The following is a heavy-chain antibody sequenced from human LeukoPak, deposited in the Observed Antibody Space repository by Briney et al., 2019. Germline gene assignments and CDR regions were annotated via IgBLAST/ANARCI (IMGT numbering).Heavy chain of an antibody. J-gene: IGHJ5*02. D-gene: IGHD1-26*01. CDR2: INPYSGGT. CDR3: ARELLRTCWFDP. Sequence: GASVKVSCKASGYSFTGYYMHWVRQAPGQGLEWMGWINPYSGGTNYAQKFQGRVTMTRDTSISTAYMELSRLRSDDTAVYYCARELLRTCWFDPWGQGTLVTVSS. CDR1: GYSFTGYY. V-gene: IGHV1-2*02.